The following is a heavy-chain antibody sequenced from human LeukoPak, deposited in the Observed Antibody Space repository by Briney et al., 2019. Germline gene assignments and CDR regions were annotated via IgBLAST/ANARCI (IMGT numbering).Heavy chain of an antibody. CDR2: IIPIFGTA. CDR1: GGTFSSYA. Sequence: GASVKVSCKASGGTFSSYAISWVRQAPGQGLEWMGGIIPIFGTANYAQKFQGRVTITADESTSTAYMELSSLRSEDTAVYYCARESRGYCTNGVCYTSEHLDYWGQGTLVTVSS. CDR3: ARESRGYCTNGVCYTSEHLDY. D-gene: IGHD2-8*01. J-gene: IGHJ4*02. V-gene: IGHV1-69*13.